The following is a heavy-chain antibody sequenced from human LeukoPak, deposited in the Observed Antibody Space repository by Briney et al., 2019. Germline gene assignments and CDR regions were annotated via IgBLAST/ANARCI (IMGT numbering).Heavy chain of an antibody. CDR1: GYTFTSYG. V-gene: IGHV1-18*01. J-gene: IGHJ4*02. D-gene: IGHD5-18*01. CDR3: ARAVNTAMPGYFDY. CDR2: ISAYNGNT. Sequence: ASVKVSCKASGYTFTSYGISWVRQAPGQGLEWMGWISAYNGNTNYAQKLQGRVTMTTDTSTSTAYMELRSLRSDDTAVYYCARAVNTAMPGYFDYWGQGTLVTVSS.